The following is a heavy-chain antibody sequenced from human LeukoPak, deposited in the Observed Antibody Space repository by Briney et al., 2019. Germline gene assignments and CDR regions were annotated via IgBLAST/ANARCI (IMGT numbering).Heavy chain of an antibody. D-gene: IGHD2-21*02. J-gene: IGHJ4*02. CDR1: GYTFTSYG. CDR2: ISAYNGNT. V-gene: IGHV1-18*01. Sequence: ASVKVSCKASGYTFTSYGISWVRQAPGQGLEWMGWISAYNGNTNYAQELQGRVTMTTDTSTSIAYMELRSLRSDDTAVYYCARARGVVVTADHDYYFDYWGQGTLVTVSS. CDR3: ARARGVVVTADHDYYFDY.